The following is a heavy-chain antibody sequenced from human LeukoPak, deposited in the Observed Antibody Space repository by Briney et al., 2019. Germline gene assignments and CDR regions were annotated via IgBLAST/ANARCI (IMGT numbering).Heavy chain of an antibody. D-gene: IGHD3-16*01. V-gene: IGHV4-34*01. Sequence: SETLSLTCAVYGGSFSGYYWSWIRQPPGKGLEWIGEINHSGSTNYNPSLKSRVTISVDTSKNQFSLKLSSVTAADTAVYYCARHLAFGGVINWFDPWGQGTLVTVSS. CDR1: GGSFSGYY. J-gene: IGHJ5*02. CDR2: INHSGST. CDR3: ARHLAFGGVINWFDP.